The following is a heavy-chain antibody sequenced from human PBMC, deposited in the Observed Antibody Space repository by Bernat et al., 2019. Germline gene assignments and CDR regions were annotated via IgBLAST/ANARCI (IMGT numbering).Heavy chain of an antibody. J-gene: IGHJ6*03. CDR2: MTGGGTT. V-gene: IGHV3-23*04. CDR3: AKFRGQLIRNYYMNV. CDR1: GFTFGTFA. D-gene: IGHD2-21*01. Sequence: EVRLVESGGDLVQPGGSLRLSCAASGFTFGTFAMSWVRQAPGKGLEWVSAMTGGGTTYYADSVKGRVIISRDNSKNMLFMQMNSLTAEDTAVYYCAKFRGQLIRNYYMNVWVEGTTVTVS.